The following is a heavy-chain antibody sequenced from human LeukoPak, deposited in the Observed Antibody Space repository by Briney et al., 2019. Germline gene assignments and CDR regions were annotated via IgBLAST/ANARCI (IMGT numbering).Heavy chain of an antibody. J-gene: IGHJ4*02. CDR3: AKREDTTLVTGLGY. D-gene: IGHD5-18*01. Sequence: PGGSLRLSCAASGFTFSSYGMHWVRQAPGKGLEWVAFIRSDGSNKYYADSVKGRFTISRDDSKNTLYLQMDSLRVEDTAVYYCAKREDTTLVTGLGYWGQGTLVTVSS. CDR2: IRSDGSNK. CDR1: GFTFSSYG. V-gene: IGHV3-30*02.